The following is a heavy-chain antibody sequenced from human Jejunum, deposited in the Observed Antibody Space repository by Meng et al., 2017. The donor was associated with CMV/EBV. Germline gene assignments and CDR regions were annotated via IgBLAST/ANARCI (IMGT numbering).Heavy chain of an antibody. D-gene: IGHD6-6*01. V-gene: IGHV3-11*04. CDR3: ARGPYHSTSSPYYYGMDV. CDR1: FSDYY. Sequence: FSDYYMSWIRQAPGKGLEWVSYVSSRVTTEYYVDSVEGRFTISRDDAKNSLFLQMSSLRADDTAVYYCARGPYHSTSSPYYYGMDVWGQGTTVTVSS. J-gene: IGHJ6*02. CDR2: VSSRVTTE.